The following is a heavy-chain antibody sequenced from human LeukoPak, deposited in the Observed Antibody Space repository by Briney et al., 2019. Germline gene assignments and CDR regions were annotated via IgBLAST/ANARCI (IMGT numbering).Heavy chain of an antibody. Sequence: GGSLRLSCAASGFTFSSYAMHWVSQAPGKGLEWVAVISYDGSNKYYADSVKGRFTISRDNSKNTLYLQMNSLRAEDTAVYYCARDPGGNWFDPWGQGTLVTVSS. CDR1: GFTFSSYA. V-gene: IGHV3-30*14. CDR2: ISYDGSNK. D-gene: IGHD3-16*01. CDR3: ARDPGGNWFDP. J-gene: IGHJ5*02.